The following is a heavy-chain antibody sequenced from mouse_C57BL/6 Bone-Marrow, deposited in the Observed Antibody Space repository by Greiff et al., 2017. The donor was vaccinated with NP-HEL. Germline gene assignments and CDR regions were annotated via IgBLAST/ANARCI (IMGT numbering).Heavy chain of an antibody. CDR2: IYPGDGYT. V-gene: IGHV1-82*01. J-gene: IGHJ3*01. Sequence: VQLQQSGPELVKPGASVKISCKASGYAFSSSWMNWVKQRPGKGLEWIGRIYPGDGYTNYNGKFKGKATLTADTSSSTAYMQLSSLTSEDSAVYFCARYGHYTWFAYWGQGTLVTVSA. CDR3: ARYGHYTWFAY. CDR1: GYAFSSSW. D-gene: IGHD2-1*01.